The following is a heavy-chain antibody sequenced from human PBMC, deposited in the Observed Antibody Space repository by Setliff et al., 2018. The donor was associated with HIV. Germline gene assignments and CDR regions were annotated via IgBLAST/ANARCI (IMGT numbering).Heavy chain of an antibody. V-gene: IGHV4-61*02. CDR1: GGSINSGSYY. CDR3: ARDRESSSWYYYYYGMDV. D-gene: IGHD6-13*01. J-gene: IGHJ6*02. Sequence: SETLSLTCTVSGGSINSGSYYWSWIRQPAGKGLEWIGRIYTSGSTNYNPSLKSRVTISVDTSKNQFSLKLSSVTAADTAVYYCARDRESSSWYYYYYGMDVWGQGTTVTVSS. CDR2: IYTSGST.